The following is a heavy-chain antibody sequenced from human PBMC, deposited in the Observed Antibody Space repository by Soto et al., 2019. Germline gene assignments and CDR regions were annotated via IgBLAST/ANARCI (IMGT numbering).Heavy chain of an antibody. J-gene: IGHJ6*02. Sequence: GESLKISCKGSGYSFTTYWIGWVRQMPGKGLEWMGIIYPGDSDTRYSPSFQGQVTISADKSISTAYLQWSSLKASDSAMYYCARTAAAGKYYYGVDVWGQGTTVTVSS. V-gene: IGHV5-51*01. CDR1: GYSFTTYW. CDR2: IYPGDSDT. D-gene: IGHD6-13*01. CDR3: ARTAAAGKYYYGVDV.